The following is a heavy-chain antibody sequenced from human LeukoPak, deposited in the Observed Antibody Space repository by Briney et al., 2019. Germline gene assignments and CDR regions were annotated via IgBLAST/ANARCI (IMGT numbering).Heavy chain of an antibody. CDR3: ARSVQWLPY. CDR2: ISGSGTTT. D-gene: IGHD6-19*01. J-gene: IGHJ4*02. Sequence: PGGSPRLSCVASGFTFSSYEMNWLRQSPGKGLEWVSYISGSGTTTYYADSVKGRFTISRDNAKNSLYLQMNSLRAEDTAIYYCARSVQWLPYWGQGTLVTVSS. V-gene: IGHV3-48*03. CDR1: GFTFSSYE.